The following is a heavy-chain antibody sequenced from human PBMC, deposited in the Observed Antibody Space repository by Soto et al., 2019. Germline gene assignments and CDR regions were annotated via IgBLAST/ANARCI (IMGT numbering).Heavy chain of an antibody. D-gene: IGHD3-9*01. CDR1: GFTFSSYA. Sequence: PGGSLRLSCAASGFTFSSYAMSWVRQAPGKGLEWVSAISGSGGSTYYADSVKGRFSISRDNSKNTLYLQMNSLRAEDTAVYYCAKDASPSVLRYFDWATDYYYYYYMDVWGKGTTVTVSS. V-gene: IGHV3-23*01. CDR3: AKDASPSVLRYFDWATDYYYYYYMDV. J-gene: IGHJ6*03. CDR2: ISGSGGST.